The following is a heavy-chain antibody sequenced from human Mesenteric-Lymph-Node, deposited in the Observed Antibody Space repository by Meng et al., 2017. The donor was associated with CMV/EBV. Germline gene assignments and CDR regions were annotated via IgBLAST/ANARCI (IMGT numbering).Heavy chain of an antibody. V-gene: IGHV4-39*01. Sequence: SETLSLTCTVPGGSISSSSYYWGWIRQPPGKGLEWIGSIYYSGSTYYNPSLKSRVTISVDTSKNQFSLKLSSVTAADTAVYYCARAYPFDYWGQGTLVTVSS. J-gene: IGHJ4*02. CDR2: IYYSGST. CDR3: ARAYPFDY. CDR1: GGSISSSSYY. D-gene: IGHD2-2*01.